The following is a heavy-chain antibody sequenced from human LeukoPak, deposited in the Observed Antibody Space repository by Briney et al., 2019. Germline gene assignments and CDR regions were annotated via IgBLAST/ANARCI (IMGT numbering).Heavy chain of an antibody. J-gene: IGHJ4*02. D-gene: IGHD2-15*01. CDR1: GFAVSSYS. Sequence: PGGSLRLSCAASGFAVSSYSMSWLRQAPGKGLDWVSGLSGSGTATYYPDSVKGRFTIFRDTSTNTLYLQMNSLRAEDTAVYYCAKDVYTTPNLFDNWGQRTLVTVSS. CDR2: LSGSGTAT. V-gene: IGHV3-23*01. CDR3: AKDVYTTPNLFDN.